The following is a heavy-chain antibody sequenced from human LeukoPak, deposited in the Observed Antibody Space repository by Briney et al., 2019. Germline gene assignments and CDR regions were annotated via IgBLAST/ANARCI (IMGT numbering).Heavy chain of an antibody. CDR3: ARDTRGIAVAGTLDY. J-gene: IGHJ4*02. Sequence: PGGSLRLSCAASGFTFSSYGVHWVRQAPGKGLEWVAVIWYDGSNKYYADSVKGRFTISRDNSKNTLYLQMNSLRAEDTAVYYCARDTRGIAVAGTLDYWGQGTPVTVSS. V-gene: IGHV3-33*01. CDR2: IWYDGSNK. D-gene: IGHD6-19*01. CDR1: GFTFSSYG.